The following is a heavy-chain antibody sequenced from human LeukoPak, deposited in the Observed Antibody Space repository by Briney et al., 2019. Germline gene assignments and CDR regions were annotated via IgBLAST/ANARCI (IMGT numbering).Heavy chain of an antibody. CDR3: AREYSAGWFDP. Sequence: GGSVRLSCAASGFTFSSYGMHWVRQAPGKGVEGVAVIWLDVNNQFSAASVKCPFTISTYNSTNTLYLQINSLRAEDTAVYYCAREYSAGWFDPWGQGTLVTVSP. CDR2: IWLDVNNQ. J-gene: IGHJ5*02. CDR1: GFTFSSYG. V-gene: IGHV3-33*01. D-gene: IGHD6-13*01.